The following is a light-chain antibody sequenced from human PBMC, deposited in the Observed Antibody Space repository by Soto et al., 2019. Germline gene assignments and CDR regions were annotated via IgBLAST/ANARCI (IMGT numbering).Light chain of an antibody. Sequence: DIQMTQSPSTLSGSVGDRVTITCRARQTISSWLAWYQQKPGKAPKLLIYKASTLKSGVPSRFSGSGSGTEFPRSISRLQHYDFATYYRQHYNRSSEAFGQGTQVELK. CDR1: QTISSW. CDR3: QHYNRSSEA. V-gene: IGKV1-5*03. CDR2: KAS. J-gene: IGKJ1*01.